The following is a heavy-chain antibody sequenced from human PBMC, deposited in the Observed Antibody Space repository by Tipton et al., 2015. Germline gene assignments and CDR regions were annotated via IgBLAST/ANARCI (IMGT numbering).Heavy chain of an antibody. CDR1: GYSFTNYW. CDR3: ARHVSFYYDTHGSDALDI. D-gene: IGHD3-22*01. V-gene: IGHV5-51*01. Sequence: VQLVQSGAEVKKPGESLKISCKGSGYSFTNYWIGWVRQMPGKGLEWMGIIYPGDSDTRYSPSFQGQVTISADKSISTAYLQWSSLKASDTAMYYCARHVSFYYDTHGSDALDIWAQGTMVTVSS. J-gene: IGHJ3*02. CDR2: IYPGDSDT.